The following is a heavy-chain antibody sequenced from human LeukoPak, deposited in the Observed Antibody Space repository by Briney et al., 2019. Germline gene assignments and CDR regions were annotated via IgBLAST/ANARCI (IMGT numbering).Heavy chain of an antibody. CDR1: GRSLSSGSYY. CDR3: ARHYDSSGYYFDY. V-gene: IGHV4-61*02. CDR2: IYTSGST. D-gene: IGHD3-22*01. J-gene: IGHJ4*02. Sequence: ASETLSLTCTVSGRSLSSGSYYWSWIRQPAGKGLEWIGRIYTSGSTNYNPSLKSRVTISVDTSKNQFSLKLSSVTAADTAVYYCARHYDSSGYYFDYWGQGTLVTVSS.